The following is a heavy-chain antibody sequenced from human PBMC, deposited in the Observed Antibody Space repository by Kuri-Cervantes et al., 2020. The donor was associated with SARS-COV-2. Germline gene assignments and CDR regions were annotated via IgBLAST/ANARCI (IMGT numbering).Heavy chain of an antibody. Sequence: ASVKVSCKASGYTFTSYYMHWVRQAPGQGLEWMGIINPSGGSTSYAQKFQGRVTMTRDTSTGTVYMELSSLRSEDTGVYYCARGGIALVPGDGRFDPWGQGTLVTVSS. J-gene: IGHJ5*02. CDR2: INPSGGST. D-gene: IGHD2-2*01. CDR3: ARGGIALVPGDGRFDP. CDR1: GYTFTSYY. V-gene: IGHV1-46*01.